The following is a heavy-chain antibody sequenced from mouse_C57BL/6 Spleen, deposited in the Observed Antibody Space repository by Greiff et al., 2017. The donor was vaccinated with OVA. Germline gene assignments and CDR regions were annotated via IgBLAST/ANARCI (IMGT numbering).Heavy chain of an antibody. CDR2: ISSGGDYI. D-gene: IGHD1-1*01. V-gene: IGHV5-9-1*02. Sequence: EVHLVESGEGLVKPGGSLKLSCAASGFTFSSYAMSWVRQTPEKRLEWVAYISSGGDYIYYADTVKGRFTISRDNARNTLYLQMSSLKSEDTAMYYCTREGFITTVVATRYFDVWGTGTTVTVSS. CDR1: GFTFSSYA. CDR3: TREGFITTVVATRYFDV. J-gene: IGHJ1*03.